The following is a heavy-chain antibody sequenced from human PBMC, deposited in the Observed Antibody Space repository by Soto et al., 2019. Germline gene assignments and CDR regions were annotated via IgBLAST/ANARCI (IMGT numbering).Heavy chain of an antibody. J-gene: IGHJ3*01. CDR3: ARLAYPVTGSTAHGDDAFDL. CDR1: GGSISSSSYY. D-gene: IGHD2-8*02. V-gene: IGHV4-39*01. Sequence: SETLSLTCTVSGGSISSSSYYWGWIRQPPGKGLEWIGTISHTGAAYYNPSLESRVVISVGTSENQFSLNLSSVTAADTAVYYCARLAYPVTGSTAHGDDAFDLWGLGTMVTVSS. CDR2: ISHTGAA.